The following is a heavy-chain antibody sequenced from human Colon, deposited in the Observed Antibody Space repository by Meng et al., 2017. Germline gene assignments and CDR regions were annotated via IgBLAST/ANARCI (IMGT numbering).Heavy chain of an antibody. CDR2: LYAGGNT. D-gene: IGHD6-19*01. V-gene: IGHV3-53*02. Sequence: PLVGTGGASCKPGGSPRLACSASGFAVFTNHRSWVRQATGKGLEWVAVLYAGGNTYYADSVKGRFTISRDNSKNTLYLQMNSLKVEDTAVYYCARDWVAVTDWGQGTLVTVSS. CDR1: GFAVFTNH. CDR3: ARDWVAVTD. J-gene: IGHJ4*02.